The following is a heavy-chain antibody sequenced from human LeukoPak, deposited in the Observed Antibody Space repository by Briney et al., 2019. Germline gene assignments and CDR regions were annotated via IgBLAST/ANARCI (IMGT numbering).Heavy chain of an antibody. Sequence: GGSLRLSCAASGSIFSTYGMNWVRQAPGKRLEWVSSTSPSSTYIFYADSVKGRFTISRDNAKNSLYLQLNSLRAEDTAVYYCARIKGGYTDRPSDYWGQGTLVIVSS. J-gene: IGHJ4*02. CDR3: ARIKGGYTDRPSDY. CDR2: TSPSSTYI. CDR1: GSIFSTYG. V-gene: IGHV3-21*06. D-gene: IGHD3-22*01.